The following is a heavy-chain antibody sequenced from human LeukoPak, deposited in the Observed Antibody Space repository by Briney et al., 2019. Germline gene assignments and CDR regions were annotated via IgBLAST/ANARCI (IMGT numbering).Heavy chain of an antibody. V-gene: IGHV3-30*02. CDR3: AKDVKRAYYMDF. CDR2: IRYDGSNK. D-gene: IGHD2/OR15-2a*01. CDR1: GFTFSSYG. Sequence: GGSLRLSCAASGFTFSSYGMHWVRQAPGKGLEWVAFIRYDGSNKYYADSVKGRFTISRDNSKNTLYLQMNSLRAEDTAVYYCAKDVKRAYYMDFWGKGTTVTVSS. J-gene: IGHJ6*03.